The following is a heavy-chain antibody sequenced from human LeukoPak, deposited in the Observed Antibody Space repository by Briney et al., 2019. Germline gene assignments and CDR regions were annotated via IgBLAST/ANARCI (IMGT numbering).Heavy chain of an antibody. CDR3: AKEGVPSDSEGFFDL. D-gene: IGHD2-21*01. CDR2: ISWDAENI. Sequence: PGGSLRLSCTTSGFNFDLYGMAWVRQAPGKGLEWISDISWDAENINYADSLRGRFTISRDTAKNSLYLHMDNLRAEDTALYYCAKEGVPSDSEGFFDLWGRGTPVVVSS. J-gene: IGHJ2*01. V-gene: IGHV3-20*04. CDR1: GFNFDLYG.